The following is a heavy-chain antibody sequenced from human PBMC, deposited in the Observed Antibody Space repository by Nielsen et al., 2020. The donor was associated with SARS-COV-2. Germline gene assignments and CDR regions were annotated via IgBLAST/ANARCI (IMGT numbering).Heavy chain of an antibody. V-gene: IGHV1-69*01. J-gene: IGHJ6*02. Sequence: WVRQAPGQGLEWMGGIIPIFGTANYAQKFQGRVTITADESTSTAYMELSSLRSEDTAVYYCARHSIAAAGSHYYYGMDVWGQGTTVTVSS. CDR3: ARHSIAAAGSHYYYGMDV. D-gene: IGHD6-13*01. CDR2: IIPIFGTA.